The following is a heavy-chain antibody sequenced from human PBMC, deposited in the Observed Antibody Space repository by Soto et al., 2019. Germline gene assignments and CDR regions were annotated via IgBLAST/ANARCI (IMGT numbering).Heavy chain of an antibody. CDR3: AHMDFGFYGMDV. J-gene: IGHJ6*02. CDR2: IYWDDNK. CDR1: GFSLSTSGVG. D-gene: IGHD3-10*01. Sequence: QITLKESGPTLVKPTQTLTLTCTFSGFSLSTSGVGVGWIRQPPGKALEWLALIYWDDNKSYRPSLKTRLTITKDTSKNQVVLTMTNMDPVDTATYYCAHMDFGFYGMDVWGQGNTVTVSS. V-gene: IGHV2-5*02.